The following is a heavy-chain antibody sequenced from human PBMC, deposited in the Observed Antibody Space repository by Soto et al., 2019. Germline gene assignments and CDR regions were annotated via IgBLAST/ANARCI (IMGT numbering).Heavy chain of an antibody. D-gene: IGHD2-15*01. V-gene: IGHV3-33*01. CDR1: GFTFSSYG. J-gene: IGHJ4*02. Sequence: GGSLRLSCAASGFTFSSYGMHWVRQAPGKGLEWVAVIWYDGSNKYYADSVKGRFTISRDNSKNTLYLQMNSLRAEDTAVYYCTRGPTFYCSGGSCGAKFDYWGQGTLVTVSS. CDR3: TRGPTFYCSGGSCGAKFDY. CDR2: IWYDGSNK.